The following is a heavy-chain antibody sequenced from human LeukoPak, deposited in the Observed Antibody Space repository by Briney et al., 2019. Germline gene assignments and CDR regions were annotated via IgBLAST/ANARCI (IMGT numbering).Heavy chain of an antibody. D-gene: IGHD3-10*01. CDR2: ISSSSSYI. CDR1: GFTFDDYG. J-gene: IGHJ4*02. Sequence: GGSLRLSCAASGFTFDDYGMSWVRQAPGKGLEWVSSISSSSSYIYYADSVKGRFTISRDNAKNTLYLQMNSLRAEDTAVYYCARDRGSAEFDYWGQGTLVTVSS. CDR3: ARDRGSAEFDY. V-gene: IGHV3-21*01.